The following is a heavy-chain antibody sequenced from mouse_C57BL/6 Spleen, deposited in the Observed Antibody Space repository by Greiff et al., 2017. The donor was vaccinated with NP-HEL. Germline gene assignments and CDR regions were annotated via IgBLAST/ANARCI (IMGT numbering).Heavy chain of an antibody. CDR2: ISNGGGST. J-gene: IGHJ4*01. CDR3: ARRGYDYDDAMDY. Sequence: DVKLEESGGGLVQPGGSLKLSCAASGFTFSDYYMYWVRQTPEKRLEWVAYISNGGGSTYYPDTVKGRFTISRDNAKNTLYLQMSRLKSEDTAMYYCARRGYDYDDAMDYWGQGTSVTVSS. V-gene: IGHV5-12*01. D-gene: IGHD2-4*01. CDR1: GFTFSDYY.